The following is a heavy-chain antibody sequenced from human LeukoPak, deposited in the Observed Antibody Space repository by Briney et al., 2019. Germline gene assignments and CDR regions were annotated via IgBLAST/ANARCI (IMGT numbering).Heavy chain of an antibody. Sequence: GVSVKVSCKTSGYSSTTYGLSWVRQAPGQGLEWMGWTYNTYTHYAETFRDRLTMTTDTSTSTSYLELRSLRSDDTAVYYCARALAQGGSFDLYYFDSWGQGSLVTVSS. CDR2: TYNTYT. D-gene: IGHD3-9*01. V-gene: IGHV1-18*01. CDR3: ARALAQGGSFDLYYFDS. J-gene: IGHJ4*02. CDR1: GYSSTTYG.